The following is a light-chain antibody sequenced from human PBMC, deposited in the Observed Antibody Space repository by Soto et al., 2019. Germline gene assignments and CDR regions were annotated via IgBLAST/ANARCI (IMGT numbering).Light chain of an antibody. V-gene: IGLV4-69*01. CDR2: INSDGSH. J-gene: IGLJ3*02. CDR1: SGHSNYA. Sequence: QLVLTQSPSASASLGASVKLTCTLSSGHSNYAIAWHQQQPEKGPRFLMNINSDGSHNKGDEIPDRFSGSRSGAERYLTISSLQSEDEADYYCQTWGAGIPWVFGGGTKLTVL. CDR3: QTWGAGIPWV.